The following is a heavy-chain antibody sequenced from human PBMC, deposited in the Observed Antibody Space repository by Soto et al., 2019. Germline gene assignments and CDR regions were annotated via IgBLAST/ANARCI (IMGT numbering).Heavy chain of an antibody. Sequence: GGSLRLSCAASGFTFSSYSMNWVRQAPGKGLEWVSYISSSSSTIYYADSVKGRFTISRDNAKNSLYLQMNSLRAEDTAVYYCARKQQLDDYYYYYRDVWGKGTTVTVSS. CDR2: ISSSSSTI. D-gene: IGHD5-18*01. CDR3: ARKQQLDDYYYYYRDV. V-gene: IGHV3-48*04. J-gene: IGHJ6*03. CDR1: GFTFSSYS.